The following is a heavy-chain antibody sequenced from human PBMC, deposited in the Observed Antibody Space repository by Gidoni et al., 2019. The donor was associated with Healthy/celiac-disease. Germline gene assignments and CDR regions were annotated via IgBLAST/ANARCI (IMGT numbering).Heavy chain of an antibody. CDR3: AKGYYMTTVTTTFDY. J-gene: IGHJ4*02. D-gene: IGHD4-4*01. V-gene: IGHV3-23*01. CDR2: ISGSGGST. Sequence: EVQLLESGGGLVQPGGSLRLSCAASGFTFSSYAMSWVRQAPGKGLEWVSAISGSGGSTYYADAVKGRFTISRDNSKNTLYLQMNSLRAEDTAVYYCAKGYYMTTVTTTFDYWGQGTLVTVSS. CDR1: GFTFSSYA.